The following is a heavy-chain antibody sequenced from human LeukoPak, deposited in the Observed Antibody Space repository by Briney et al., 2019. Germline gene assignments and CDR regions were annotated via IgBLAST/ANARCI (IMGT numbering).Heavy chain of an antibody. CDR3: ARLGLWFGEFISDY. J-gene: IGHJ4*02. V-gene: IGHV4-61*02. CDR1: GGSISSGSYY. Sequence: SETLSLTCTVSGGSISSGSYYWSWIRQPAGKGLEWIGRVYTSGSTNYNPSLKSRVTISADTSKNHFSLKLSSVTAADTAVYYCARLGLWFGEFISDYWGQGTLVTVSS. CDR2: VYTSGST. D-gene: IGHD3-10*01.